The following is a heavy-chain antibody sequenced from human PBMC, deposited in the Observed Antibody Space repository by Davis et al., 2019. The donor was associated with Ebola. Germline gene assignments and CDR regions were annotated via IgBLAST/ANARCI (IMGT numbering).Heavy chain of an antibody. V-gene: IGHV1-46*03. CDR2: INPSGGST. D-gene: IGHD2-15*01. J-gene: IGHJ6*02. CDR3: ARERIVVVVAATLNEHYYYGMDV. CDR1: GYTFTSSY. Sequence: ASVKVSCKASGYTFTSSYMHWVRQAPGQGLEWMGLINPSGGSTSYAQKFQGRVTMTRDTSTSTVYMELSSLRSEDTAVYYCARERIVVVVAATLNEHYYYGMDVWGQGTTVTVSS.